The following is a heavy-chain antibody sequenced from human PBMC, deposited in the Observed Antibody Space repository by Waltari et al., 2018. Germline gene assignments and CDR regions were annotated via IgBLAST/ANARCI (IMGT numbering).Heavy chain of an antibody. J-gene: IGHJ4*02. CDR1: GGSISSYY. CDR2: IYTSGST. Sequence: QVQLQESGPGLVKPSETLSLTCTVSGGSISSYYWSWIRPPAGKGLEWIGRIYTSGSTNDNPSLKSRVTMAVDTSKNQCSLKLSSVTAADTAVYYCARERDFSSAGMVAVDYWGQGTLVTVSS. D-gene: IGHD6-13*01. CDR3: ARERDFSSAGMVAVDY. V-gene: IGHV4-4*07.